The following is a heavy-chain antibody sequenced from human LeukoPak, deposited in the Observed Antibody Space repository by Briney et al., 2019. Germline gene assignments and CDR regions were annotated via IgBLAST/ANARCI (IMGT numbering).Heavy chain of an antibody. CDR3: AKDASIRAAAGHFDY. D-gene: IGHD6-13*01. CDR2: IKEDGSEK. Sequence: GGSLRLSCAASGFTFSSLWMSWVRQAPGKGLGWVANIKEDGSEKYYVDSVKGRFTISRDNAKKSLYLQMNSLRAEDTAGYYCAKDASIRAAAGHFDYWGQGTLVTVSS. J-gene: IGHJ4*02. V-gene: IGHV3-7*01. CDR1: GFTFSSLW.